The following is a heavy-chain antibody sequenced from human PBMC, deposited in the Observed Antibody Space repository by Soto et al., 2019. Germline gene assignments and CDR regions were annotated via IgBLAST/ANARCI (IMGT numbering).Heavy chain of an antibody. J-gene: IGHJ4*02. D-gene: IGHD2-8*01. V-gene: IGHV1-8*01. CDR3: ARGSRAPGDIVLMVYAVESGTDY. CDR2: MNPNSGNT. Sequence: GASVKVSCKASGYTFTSYDINWVRQATGQGLEWMGWMNPNSGNTGYAQKFQGRVTMTRNTSISTAYMELSSLRSEDTAVYYCARGSRAPGDIVLMVYAVESGTDYWGQGTLVTVSS. CDR1: GYTFTSYD.